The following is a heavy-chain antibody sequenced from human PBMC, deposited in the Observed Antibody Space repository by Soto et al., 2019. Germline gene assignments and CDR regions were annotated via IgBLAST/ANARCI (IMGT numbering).Heavy chain of an antibody. CDR1: GGTFSSHA. CDR3: ARDAGLDYFDY. J-gene: IGHJ4*02. D-gene: IGHD6-13*01. V-gene: IGHV1-69*11. Sequence: QVQLVQSGAELKKPGSSVKVSCKVSGGTFSSHALSWVRQAPGQGLEWMGGIIPILGTTTYAQTFQGRVTITADESTSTAYMELNSLRSEETAVYYCARDAGLDYFDYWGQGTLVTVSS. CDR2: IIPILGTT.